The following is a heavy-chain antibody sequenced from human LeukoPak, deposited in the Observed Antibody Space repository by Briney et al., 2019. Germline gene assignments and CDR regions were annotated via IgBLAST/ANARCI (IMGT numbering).Heavy chain of an antibody. CDR2: ISMGSITI. CDR3: ARESVVRGLDY. J-gene: IGHJ4*02. Sequence: AGVSLRLSCAASGFTFSSYEINWVRQAPGKGLEWVSYISMGSITIFYADSVKGRLTISRDTDKSSLYLQMNSLRDEDTAVYYCARESVVRGLDYWGEGTLVTVYS. V-gene: IGHV3-48*02. CDR1: GFTFSSYE. D-gene: IGHD3-10*01.